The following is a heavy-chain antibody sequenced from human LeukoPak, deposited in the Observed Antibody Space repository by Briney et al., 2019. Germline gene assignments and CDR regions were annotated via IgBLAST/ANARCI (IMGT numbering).Heavy chain of an antibody. Sequence: SETLSLTCTVSGGSISNTGYYWSWIRQHPGKGLEWIGYIYYSGSTYYNPSLKSRVTISVDTSKNQFSLKLSSVTAADTAVYYCASDGSGSGNFDYWGQGTLVTVSS. CDR2: IYYSGST. J-gene: IGHJ4*02. V-gene: IGHV4-31*03. CDR1: GGSISNTGYY. CDR3: ASDGSGSGNFDY. D-gene: IGHD3-10*01.